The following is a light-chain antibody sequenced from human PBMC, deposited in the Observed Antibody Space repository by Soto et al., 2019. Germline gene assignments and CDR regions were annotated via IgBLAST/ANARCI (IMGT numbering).Light chain of an antibody. CDR1: QGISNY. V-gene: IGKV1-27*01. Sequence: DIQMPQSPSSLSASVGDRATITCRASQGISNYLAWYQQKPGKVPKLLIYAASTLQSGVTSRFSGSGSGTEFTLTISSLQPEDFATYYCQPFNSYPITFGQGTRLEIK. CDR3: QPFNSYPIT. CDR2: AAS. J-gene: IGKJ5*01.